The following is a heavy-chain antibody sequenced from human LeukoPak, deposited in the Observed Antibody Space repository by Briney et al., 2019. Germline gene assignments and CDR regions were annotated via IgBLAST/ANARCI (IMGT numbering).Heavy chain of an antibody. CDR1: GSSFTSSW. J-gene: IGHJ4*02. D-gene: IGHD6-13*01. CDR2: IYPGDSDT. Sequence: GESLKISCQGSGSSFTSSWIGWVRQLPGKGLEWMGIIYPGDSDTRYSPSFQGQVTISADKSISTAYLQWTSLKASDTAMYYCARHAKAYGSSCDYWGQGTLVTVSS. V-gene: IGHV5-51*01. CDR3: ARHAKAYGSSCDY.